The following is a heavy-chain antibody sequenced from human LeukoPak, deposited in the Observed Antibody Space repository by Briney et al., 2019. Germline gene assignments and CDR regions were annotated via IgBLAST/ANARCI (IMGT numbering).Heavy chain of an antibody. J-gene: IGHJ4*02. CDR3: ARYSWKFDY. CDR1: GGSISSSSYY. D-gene: IGHD1-26*01. Sequence: SETLSLTCTVSGGSISSSSYYWGWIRQPPGKGLEWIGGIYYSGSTYYNPSLKSRVTISVDTSKNQFSLKLSSVTAADTAVYYCARYSWKFDYWGQGTLVTVSS. V-gene: IGHV4-39*01. CDR2: IYYSGST.